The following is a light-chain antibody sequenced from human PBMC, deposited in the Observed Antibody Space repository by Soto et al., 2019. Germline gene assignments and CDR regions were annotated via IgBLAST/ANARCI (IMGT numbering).Light chain of an antibody. CDR3: AAWDDSLSGLWV. CDR1: SSNIGSNY. V-gene: IGLV1-47*01. CDR2: KNN. J-gene: IGLJ3*02. Sequence: QSVLTQPPSASGTPGRRVTISCSGSSSNIGSNYVYWYQRLPGTAPKLLIYKNNQRPSGVPDRFSGSKSGTSASLAISGLRSEDEADYYCAAWDDSLSGLWVFGGGTKLTVL.